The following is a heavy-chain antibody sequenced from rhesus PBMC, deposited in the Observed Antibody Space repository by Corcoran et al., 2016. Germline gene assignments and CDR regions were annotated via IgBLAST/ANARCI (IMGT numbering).Heavy chain of an antibody. Sequence: QVNLQESGPGLVKPSETLSLTCAVSGGSISDSYYWSWISQPQGKGLEWIGKCGCKRATTYEGPPRGSRVTRSKETSKNQFCLNLNSVTAADAAGYYCARGDRIVGCDYWGQGVLVTVSS. CDR3: ARGDRIVGCDY. J-gene: IGHJ4*01. V-gene: IGHV4S9*01. CDR2: CGCKRATT. CDR1: GGSISDSYY. D-gene: IGHD1-44*01.